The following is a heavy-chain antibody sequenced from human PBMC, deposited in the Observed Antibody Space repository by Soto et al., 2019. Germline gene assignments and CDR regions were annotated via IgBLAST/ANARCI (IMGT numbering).Heavy chain of an antibody. Sequence: GGSPRLSCAASGFTFSSYGMHWVRQAPGKGLEWVAVISYDGSNKYYADSVKGRFTISRDNSKNTLCLQMNSLRAEDTAVYYCAKSHHDFWSGPSYGMDVWGQGTTVTVSS. V-gene: IGHV3-30*18. D-gene: IGHD3-3*01. CDR1: GFTFSSYG. CDR2: ISYDGSNK. J-gene: IGHJ6*02. CDR3: AKSHHDFWSGPSYGMDV.